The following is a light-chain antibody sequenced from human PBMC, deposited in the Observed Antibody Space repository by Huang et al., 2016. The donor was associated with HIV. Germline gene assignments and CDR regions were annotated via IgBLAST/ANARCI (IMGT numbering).Light chain of an antibody. Sequence: DIVLTQSPGSLAVSLGERATIHCKSSQSLLDSSDNKNFLAWFRQKPGQPPKLLFYWASTRESGVPDRFSGSGSGTDFTLTISSLQAEDVAVYYCQQYYDTPLTFGGGTKVEI. J-gene: IGKJ4*01. V-gene: IGKV4-1*01. CDR1: QSLLDSSDNKNF. CDR2: WAS. CDR3: QQYYDTPLT.